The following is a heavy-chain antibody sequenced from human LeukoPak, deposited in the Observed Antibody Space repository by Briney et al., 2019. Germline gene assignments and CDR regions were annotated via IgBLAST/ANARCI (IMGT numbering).Heavy chain of an antibody. J-gene: IGHJ4*02. V-gene: IGHV4-39*07. CDR2: IYYSGTT. CDR1: GGSISSSDSY. D-gene: IGHD6-19*01. CDR3: ARVSSGWGFDY. Sequence: SETLSLTCTVSGGSISSSDSYWGWIRQPPGKGLEWIGNIYYSGTTYYNPSLKSRVTISVDTSKNHFSLKLSSVTAADTAMYYCARVSSGWGFDYWGQGTLVTVSS.